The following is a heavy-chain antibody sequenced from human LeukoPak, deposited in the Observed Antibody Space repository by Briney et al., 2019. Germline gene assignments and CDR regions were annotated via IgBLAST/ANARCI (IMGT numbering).Heavy chain of an antibody. J-gene: IGHJ4*02. V-gene: IGHV3-20*04. D-gene: IGHD3-22*01. Sequence: GGSLRLSCAVSEFSFSRFGMTWVRQAPGKGLEWVSGINWNGGSTGYADSVKGRFTISRDNAKNSLYLQMNSLRAEDTALYYCAREYYYDSSGYYYWGQGTLVTVSS. CDR2: INWNGGST. CDR1: EFSFSRFG. CDR3: AREYYYDSSGYYY.